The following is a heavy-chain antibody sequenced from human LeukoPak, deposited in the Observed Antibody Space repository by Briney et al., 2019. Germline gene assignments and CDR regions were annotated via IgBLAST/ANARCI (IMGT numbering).Heavy chain of an antibody. J-gene: IGHJ6*02. Sequence: GGSLRLSCAASGFTSSSYSMNCVRQAPGQGLEWVSSISSSSSYTYYADSVKGRFTISRENAKNSLYLQMNSLRAEDTAVYYCARLTTVTTSYYYYGMDVWGQGATVTVSS. CDR2: ISSSSSYT. D-gene: IGHD4-11*01. CDR3: ARLTTVTTSYYYYGMDV. CDR1: GFTSSSYS. V-gene: IGHV3-21*01.